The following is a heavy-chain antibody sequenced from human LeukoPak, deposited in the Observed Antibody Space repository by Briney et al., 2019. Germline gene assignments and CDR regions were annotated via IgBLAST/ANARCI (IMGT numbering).Heavy chain of an antibody. CDR2: IESKTDGGTT. Sequence: GGSHRLSCAASGFSFSDAWMSWVRQIPGKGLEWVGRIESKTDGGTTDYAAPVKGRFTISRDDSKNTLYLQMNSLKTEDTAVYYCTTVPVIHDFWSGHRTYYFDYWGQGTLVTVSS. J-gene: IGHJ4*02. V-gene: IGHV3-15*04. D-gene: IGHD3-3*01. CDR1: GFSFSDAW. CDR3: TTVPVIHDFWSGHRTYYFDY.